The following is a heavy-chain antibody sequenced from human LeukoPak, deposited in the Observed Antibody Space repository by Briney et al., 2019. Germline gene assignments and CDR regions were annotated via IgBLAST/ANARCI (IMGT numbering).Heavy chain of an antibody. Sequence: GESLKISCKGSGYSSTSYWIGWVRQMPGKGLEWMGIIYPGDSDTRYSPSFQGQVTISADKSISTAYLQWSSLKASDTAMYYCARRPYCSSTSCYPYYFDYWGQGTLVTVSS. D-gene: IGHD2-2*01. CDR2: IYPGDSDT. CDR3: ARRPYCSSTSCYPYYFDY. CDR1: GYSSTSYW. V-gene: IGHV5-51*01. J-gene: IGHJ4*02.